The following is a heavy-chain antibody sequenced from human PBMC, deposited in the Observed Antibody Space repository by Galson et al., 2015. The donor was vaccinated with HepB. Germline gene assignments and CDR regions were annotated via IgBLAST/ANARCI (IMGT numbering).Heavy chain of an antibody. CDR3: AGAHCSSTSCYLAMDAFDI. CDR2: FDPEDGET. J-gene: IGHJ3*02. Sequence: SVKVSCKVSGFTLTESSVHWVRQAPGKGLEWMGGFDPEDGETIYAQNFQGRVTMTEDTSTDTAYMELSSLRSGDTAVYYCAGAHCSSTSCYLAMDAFDIWGQGTKVTVSS. CDR1: GFTLTESS. V-gene: IGHV1-24*01. D-gene: IGHD2-2*01.